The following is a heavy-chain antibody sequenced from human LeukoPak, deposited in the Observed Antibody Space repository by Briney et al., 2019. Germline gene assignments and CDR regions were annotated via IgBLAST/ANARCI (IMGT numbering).Heavy chain of an antibody. CDR3: ARLGVVVVAARFVGWWFDP. Sequence: PSETLSLTCAVYGGSFSGYYWSWIRQPPGKGLEWIGEINHSGSTNYNPSLKSRVTISVDTSKNQFSLKLSSVTAADTAVYYCARLGVVVVAARFVGWWFDPWGQGTLVTVSS. V-gene: IGHV4-34*01. CDR2: INHSGST. J-gene: IGHJ5*02. CDR1: GGSFSGYY. D-gene: IGHD2-15*01.